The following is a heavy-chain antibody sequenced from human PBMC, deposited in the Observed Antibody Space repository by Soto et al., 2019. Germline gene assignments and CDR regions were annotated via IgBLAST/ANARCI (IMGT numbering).Heavy chain of an antibody. CDR3: ARDLSSLSGGSCYFDY. D-gene: IGHD2-15*01. V-gene: IGHV1-2*04. CDR2: INPNSGGT. J-gene: IGHJ4*02. Sequence: ASVKVSCKASGYTFTGYYMHWVRQAPGQGLEWMGWINPNSGGTNYAQKFQGWVTMTRDTSISTAYMELSRLRSDDTAVYYCARDLSSLSGGSCYFDYWGQGTLVTVSS. CDR1: GYTFTGYY.